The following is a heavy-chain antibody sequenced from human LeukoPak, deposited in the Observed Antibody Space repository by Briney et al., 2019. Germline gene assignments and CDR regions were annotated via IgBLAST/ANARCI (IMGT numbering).Heavy chain of an antibody. D-gene: IGHD6-13*01. V-gene: IGHV3-11*04. CDR1: GFTFSDYY. Sequence: PGGSLRLSCAASGFTFSDYYMSWIRQAPGKGLEWVSYISSSGSTIYYADSVKGRFTISRDNAKNSLYLQMNSLRAEDTAVYYCAKDSYSSSWVFVYWGQGTLVTVSS. CDR3: AKDSYSSSWVFVY. J-gene: IGHJ4*02. CDR2: ISSSGSTI.